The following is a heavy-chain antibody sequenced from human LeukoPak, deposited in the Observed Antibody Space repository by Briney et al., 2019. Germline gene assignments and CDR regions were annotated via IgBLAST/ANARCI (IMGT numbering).Heavy chain of an antibody. V-gene: IGHV4-39*01. Sequence: KSSETLSLTCTVSGGSITSSNYYWGWIRQPPGKGLEWIGTIYYSGSTYYNPSLKGRVTISVDASKSQFSLRLTSVTAADTAVYYCASYYYDSGTFYTKYFDPWGQGTLVTVSS. J-gene: IGHJ5*02. CDR1: GGSITSSNYY. CDR3: ASYYYDSGTFYTKYFDP. D-gene: IGHD3-10*01. CDR2: IYYSGST.